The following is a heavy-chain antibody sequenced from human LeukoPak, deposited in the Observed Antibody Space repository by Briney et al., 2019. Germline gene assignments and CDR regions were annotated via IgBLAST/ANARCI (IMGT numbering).Heavy chain of an antibody. CDR1: GYTFTGYY. V-gene: IGHV1-2*02. J-gene: IGHJ4*02. Sequence: ASVKVSCKASGYTFTGYYMHWVRRAPGQGLEWMGWINPNSGGTNYAQKFQGRVTMTRDTSISTAYMELSRLRSDDTAVYYCARAPLGRDVVVVAVYWGQGTLVTVSS. D-gene: IGHD2-15*01. CDR3: ARAPLGRDVVVVAVY. CDR2: INPNSGGT.